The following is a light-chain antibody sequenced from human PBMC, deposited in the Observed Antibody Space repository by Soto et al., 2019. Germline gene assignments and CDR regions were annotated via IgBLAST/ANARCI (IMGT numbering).Light chain of an antibody. CDR3: SLYTSENAYV. CDR1: STDFVSYNR. V-gene: IGLV2-18*01. CDR2: EVS. Sequence: QSALTQPPSVSGSPGQSVTISCTGTSTDFVSYNRVSWYQQPPGTAPKLMIYEVSKRPSGVPDRFSGSKSGNTVSLTISGLQAADEADYYCSLYTSENAYVFGTGTKLIVL. J-gene: IGLJ1*01.